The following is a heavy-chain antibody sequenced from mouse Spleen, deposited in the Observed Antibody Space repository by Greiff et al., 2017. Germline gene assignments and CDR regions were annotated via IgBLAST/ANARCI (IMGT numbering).Heavy chain of an antibody. V-gene: IGHV5-9-1*02. CDR3: TRDQGPYGYGDAMDY. Sequence: DVMLVESGEGLVKPGGSLKLSCAASGFTFSSYAMSWVRQTPEKRLEWVAYISSGGDYIYYADTVKGRFTISRDNARNTLYLQMSSLKSEDTAMYYCTRDQGPYGYGDAMDYWGQGTSVTVSS. CDR1: GFTFSSYA. J-gene: IGHJ4*01. D-gene: IGHD2-2*01. CDR2: ISSGGDYI.